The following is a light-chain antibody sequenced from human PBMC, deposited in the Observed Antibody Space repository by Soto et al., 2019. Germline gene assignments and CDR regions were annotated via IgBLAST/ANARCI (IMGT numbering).Light chain of an antibody. CDR3: QQYGSSPRT. Sequence: EIVLTQSPGTLSLSPGDRATLSCRASQSVDSTFVAWYQQKPGQAPRLLIYGASSRATGIPDRFSGSGSGTVFTLTISRLEPEDFAVYYCQQYGSSPRTFGQGTKVEVK. CDR2: GAS. CDR1: QSVDSTF. V-gene: IGKV3-20*01. J-gene: IGKJ1*01.